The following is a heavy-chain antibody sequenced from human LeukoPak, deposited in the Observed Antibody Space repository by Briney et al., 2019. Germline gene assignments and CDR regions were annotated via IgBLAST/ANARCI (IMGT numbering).Heavy chain of an antibody. CDR2: ISSSSSYI. D-gene: IGHD6-13*01. Sequence: HPGGSLRLSCAASGFSFSSYSMNWVRQAPGKGLEWVSSISSSSSYIYYADSVKGRFTISRDNAKNSLYLQMNSLRAEDTAVYYCAKDRSVAGYSSSWYKGPLDYWGQGTLVTVSS. J-gene: IGHJ4*02. V-gene: IGHV3-21*01. CDR3: AKDRSVAGYSSSWYKGPLDY. CDR1: GFSFSSYS.